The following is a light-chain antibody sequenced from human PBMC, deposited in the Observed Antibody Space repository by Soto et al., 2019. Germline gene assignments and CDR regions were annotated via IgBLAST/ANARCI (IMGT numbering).Light chain of an antibody. V-gene: IGLV2-8*01. CDR2: DVT. CDR3: SSYAGSNSDV. J-gene: IGLJ6*01. Sequence: QSALTQPPSASGSPGQSVTISRTGTSSDVGYYNYVSWYQQHPGKAPKVMIYDVTKRPSGVPDRFSGSKSGNTASLTVSGLQAEDEADYYCSSYAGSNSDVFGSGTKLTVL. CDR1: SSDVGYYNY.